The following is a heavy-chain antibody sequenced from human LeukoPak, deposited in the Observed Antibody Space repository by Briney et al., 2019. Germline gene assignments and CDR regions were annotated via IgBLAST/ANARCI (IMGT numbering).Heavy chain of an antibody. CDR3: ARGGWLPPDY. J-gene: IGHJ4*02. CDR2: IYSTGST. V-gene: IGHV4-4*07. D-gene: IGHD3-22*01. Sequence: SETLSLTCTVSGGSISSYYWSWIRQPAGKGLEWIGHIYSTGSTNYNPSLNSRVTISVDTSKSQFSLKLSSVTAADTAVYYCARGGWLPPDYWGQGTLVTVSS. CDR1: GGSISSYY.